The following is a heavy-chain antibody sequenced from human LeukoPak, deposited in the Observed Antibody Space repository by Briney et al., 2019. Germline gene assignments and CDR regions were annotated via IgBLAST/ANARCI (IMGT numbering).Heavy chain of an antibody. Sequence: GRSLRLSRAASGFTFSDYAMSWVRQAPGQGLECVSVISGSGDTTYYPDSVKGRFAISRDNSKNTLYLQMNSLRAEDTAVYYCAKHLWRDLLWFGEGYYFGYWGQGTLVTVSS. CDR1: GFTFSDYA. CDR2: ISGSGDTT. V-gene: IGHV3-23*01. CDR3: AKHLWRDLLWFGEGYYFGY. J-gene: IGHJ4*02. D-gene: IGHD3-10*01.